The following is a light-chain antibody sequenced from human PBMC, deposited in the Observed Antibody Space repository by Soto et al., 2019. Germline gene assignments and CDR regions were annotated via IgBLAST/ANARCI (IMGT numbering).Light chain of an antibody. Sequence: IQLTQSPSSLSASVGGRGTITCRASHDISHYLAWYQQKPGKAPKLLIYAASTLHSGVPSRFSGSGSGTDFTLTISSLQPEDFATYYCQQLNSYPQITFGGGTKVEIK. V-gene: IGKV1-9*01. CDR2: AAS. J-gene: IGKJ4*01. CDR3: QQLNSYPQIT. CDR1: HDISHY.